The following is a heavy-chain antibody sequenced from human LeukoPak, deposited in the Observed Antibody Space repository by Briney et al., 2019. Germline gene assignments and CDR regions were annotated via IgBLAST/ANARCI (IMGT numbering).Heavy chain of an antibody. Sequence: SETLSLTCTVSGGSISSSSYYWGWIRQPPGKGLEWIGSIYYSGSPYYNPSLKSRVTISVDTSKNQFSLKLSSATAADTAVYYCARNPSDPDYDYVWGSYRTYYFDYWGQGTLVTVSS. J-gene: IGHJ4*02. CDR3: ARNPSDPDYDYVWGSYRTYYFDY. D-gene: IGHD3-16*02. CDR1: GGSISSSSYY. V-gene: IGHV4-39*01. CDR2: IYYSGSP.